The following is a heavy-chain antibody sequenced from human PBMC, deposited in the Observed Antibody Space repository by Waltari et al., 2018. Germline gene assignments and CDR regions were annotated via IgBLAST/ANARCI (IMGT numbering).Heavy chain of an antibody. D-gene: IGHD3-10*01. V-gene: IGHV1-69*05. J-gene: IGHJ5*02. CDR3: ARAFEGPYGSALS. Sequence: QVQLVQSGAEVKKPGSSAKVASKASGGNFSSYAISWVRQAPGQGLEWMGGIIPIFGTANYAQKFQVRFTITTDESTSTAYMELSSLRSEDTAVYYCARAFEGPYGSALSWGQGTLVTVSS. CDR2: IIPIFGTA. CDR1: GGNFSSYA.